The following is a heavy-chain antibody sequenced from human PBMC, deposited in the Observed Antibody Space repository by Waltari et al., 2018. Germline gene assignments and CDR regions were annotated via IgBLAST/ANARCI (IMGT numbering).Heavy chain of an antibody. Sequence: QVQLQESGPGLVKPSGTLSLACAVSGGSISTTNCCSWVRQSPGKGLEWIGEVCHSGRTSYKPSLRSRVSISLEKSKNQFSLNLSSVTAADTAIYYCAMWQLPLRNFASWGQGTLVTVAS. V-gene: IGHV4-4*02. D-gene: IGHD1-7*01. J-gene: IGHJ4*02. CDR1: GGSISTTNC. CDR2: VCHSGRT. CDR3: AMWQLPLRNFAS.